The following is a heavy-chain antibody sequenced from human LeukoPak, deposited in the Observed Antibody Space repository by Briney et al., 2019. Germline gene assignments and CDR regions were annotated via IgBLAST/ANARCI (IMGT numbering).Heavy chain of an antibody. CDR3: ARTHYYGSGSYYNGMDV. J-gene: IGHJ6*02. CDR1: GYTFATYA. V-gene: IGHV1-3*01. D-gene: IGHD3-10*01. CDR2: INAGNGNT. Sequence: ASVKVSCKASGYTFATYAINWVRQAPGQRLEWMGWINAGNGNTKYSQKFQGRVTITRDTSASTAYMELSSLRSEDTAVYYCARTHYYGSGSYYNGMDVWGQGTTVTVPS.